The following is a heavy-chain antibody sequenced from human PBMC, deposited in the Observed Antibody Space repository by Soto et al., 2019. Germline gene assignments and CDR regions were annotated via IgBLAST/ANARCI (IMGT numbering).Heavy chain of an antibody. V-gene: IGHV3-53*02. J-gene: IGHJ6*02. Sequence: EVQLVETGGGLIQPGGSLRLSCVASGFTVSTNYMSWVRLAPGKGLEWVSVTNRDGSTNYADSVKGRFTISRDNSKNMLFLQMNSLRAEDTAVYYCARDQNVWGQGTTVTVSS. CDR1: GFTVSTNY. CDR3: ARDQNV. CDR2: TNRDGST.